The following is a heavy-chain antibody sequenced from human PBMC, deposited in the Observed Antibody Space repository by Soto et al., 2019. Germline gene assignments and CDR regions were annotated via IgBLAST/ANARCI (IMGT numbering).Heavy chain of an antibody. Sequence: PGGSLRLSCSASGFTFNTFAMHWVRQTPGKGLEFVSAISSNGGNTYYADSVKGRFAISRDNSKNTLYLQMHSLRPEDTALYYCVKEGYMRSDWYGQFDCWGQGTLVTSPQ. V-gene: IGHV3-64D*06. CDR1: GFTFNTFA. CDR2: ISSNGGNT. CDR3: VKEGYMRSDWYGQFDC. J-gene: IGHJ4*02. D-gene: IGHD6-19*01.